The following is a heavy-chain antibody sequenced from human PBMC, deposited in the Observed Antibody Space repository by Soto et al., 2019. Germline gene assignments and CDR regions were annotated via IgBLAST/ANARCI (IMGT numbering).Heavy chain of an antibody. J-gene: IGHJ6*02. V-gene: IGHV3-33*01. D-gene: IGHD3-3*01. Sequence: QVQLVESGGGVVQPGRSLRLSCAASGFTFSSYGMHWVRQAPGKGLEWVAVIWYDGSNKYYADSVKGRFTISRDNSKNTRYLQMNSLRAEDTAVYYCARDGYDFWSGTVGMDVWGQGTTVTVSS. CDR2: IWYDGSNK. CDR3: ARDGYDFWSGTVGMDV. CDR1: GFTFSSYG.